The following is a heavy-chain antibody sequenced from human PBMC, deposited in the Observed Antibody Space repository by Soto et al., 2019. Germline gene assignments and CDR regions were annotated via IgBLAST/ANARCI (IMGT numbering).Heavy chain of an antibody. CDR3: ARDLLLWFREYSSARAFDI. CDR2: ISSSSSFI. Sequence: GGSLRLSCAASGFTFSSYGMNWVRQAPGKGLEWVSYISSSSSFIYYADSVKGRFTISRDNAKNSLYLQMNSLRVEDTAVYYCARDLLLWFREYSSARAFDIWGQGTMVTVSS. D-gene: IGHD3-10*01. V-gene: IGHV3-21*01. CDR1: GFTFSSYG. J-gene: IGHJ3*02.